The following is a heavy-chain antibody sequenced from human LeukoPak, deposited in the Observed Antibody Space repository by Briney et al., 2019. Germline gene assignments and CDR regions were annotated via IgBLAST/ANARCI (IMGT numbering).Heavy chain of an antibody. D-gene: IGHD4-17*01. Sequence: PGGSLRLSCAASGFTFSSYAMSWVRQAPGKGLEWVSAISGSGGSTYYADSMKGRFTISRDNSKNTLYLQMNSLRAEDTAVYYCAKDPSAYGDYIVDVWGQGTTVTVSS. V-gene: IGHV3-23*01. CDR3: AKDPSAYGDYIVDV. J-gene: IGHJ6*02. CDR2: ISGSGGST. CDR1: GFTFSSYA.